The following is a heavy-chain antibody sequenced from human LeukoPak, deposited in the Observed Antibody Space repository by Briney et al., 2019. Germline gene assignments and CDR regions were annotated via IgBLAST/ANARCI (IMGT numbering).Heavy chain of an antibody. V-gene: IGHV4-39*07. CDR1: GGSISSSSYY. CDR3: ANTADYDSSGYQY. D-gene: IGHD3-22*01. Sequence: PSETLSLTCTASGGSISSSSYYWGWIRQPPGKGLEWIGSIYYSGSTYYNPSLKSRVTISVDTSKNQFSLKLSSVTAADTAVYYCANTADYDSSGYQYWGQGTLVTVSS. J-gene: IGHJ4*02. CDR2: IYYSGST.